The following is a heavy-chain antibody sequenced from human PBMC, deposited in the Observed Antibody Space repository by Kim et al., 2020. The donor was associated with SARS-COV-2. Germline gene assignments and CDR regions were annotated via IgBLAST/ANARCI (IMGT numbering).Heavy chain of an antibody. D-gene: IGHD5-18*01. CDR2: IWYDGSNK. CDR3: AKEENTAMAYYFDY. Sequence: GGSLRLSCAASGFTFSSYGMHWVRQAPGKGLEWVAVIWYDGSNKYYADSVKGRFTISRDNSKNTLYLQMNSLRAEDTAVYYCAKEENTAMAYYFDYWGQGTLVTVSS. V-gene: IGHV3-33*06. CDR1: GFTFSSYG. J-gene: IGHJ4*02.